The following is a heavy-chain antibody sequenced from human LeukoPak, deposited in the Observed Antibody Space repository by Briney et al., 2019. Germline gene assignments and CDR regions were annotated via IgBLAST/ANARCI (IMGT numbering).Heavy chain of an antibody. V-gene: IGHV4-34*01. J-gene: IGHJ3*02. CDR2: INHSGST. D-gene: IGHD3-10*01. CDR1: GGSFSGYY. Sequence: PSETLSLTCAVYGGSFSGYYWSWIRQPPGKGLEWIGEINHSGSTNYNPSLKSRVTISVDTSKNQFSLKPSSVTAADTAVYYCAREGHYYASGSGAFDIWGQGTMITVSS. CDR3: AREGHYYASGSGAFDI.